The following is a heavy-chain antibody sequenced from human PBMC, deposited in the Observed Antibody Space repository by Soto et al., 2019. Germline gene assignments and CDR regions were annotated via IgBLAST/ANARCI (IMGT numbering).Heavy chain of an antibody. D-gene: IGHD4-17*01. CDR2: IEYSGST. V-gene: IGHV4-39*01. CDR3: ARQSTVNDAFDI. Sequence: SETLSLTCTVSGDSISSSSYYWGWIRQPPGKGLEWIGNIEYSGSTYYNPSLKSRVTISVDTSKNQFYLKLSSVTAADTAVYYCARQSTVNDAFDIWGRGTMVTVSS. J-gene: IGHJ3*02. CDR1: GDSISSSSYY.